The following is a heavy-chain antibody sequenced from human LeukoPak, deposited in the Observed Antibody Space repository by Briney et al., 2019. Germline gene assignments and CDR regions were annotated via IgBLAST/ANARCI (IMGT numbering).Heavy chain of an antibody. Sequence: GGSLRLSCAASGFMFSNYWMSWVRQAPGKGLEWVANIKPDGSQKYYVDSVEGRFTISRDNAKNSLSLQMNSLRAEDTAVYYCGPKSYWGQGALVTVSS. V-gene: IGHV3-7*01. J-gene: IGHJ4*02. CDR2: IKPDGSQK. CDR3: GPKSY. CDR1: GFMFSNYW.